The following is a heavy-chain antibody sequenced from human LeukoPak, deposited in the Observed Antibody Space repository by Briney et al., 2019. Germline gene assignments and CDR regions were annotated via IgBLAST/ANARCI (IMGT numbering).Heavy chain of an antibody. Sequence: SQTLSLTCTVSGGSINNYYWSWIRQPPGKAMEWLGYVYYSGSTNYNPSLKSRVTISVDSSKTQFSLKLRSATAADTAVYFCARDSRYDSGRAFDNWGQGTLVTVSS. CDR1: GGSINNYY. CDR3: ARDSRYDSGRAFDN. V-gene: IGHV4-59*01. D-gene: IGHD6-19*01. CDR2: VYYSGST. J-gene: IGHJ4*02.